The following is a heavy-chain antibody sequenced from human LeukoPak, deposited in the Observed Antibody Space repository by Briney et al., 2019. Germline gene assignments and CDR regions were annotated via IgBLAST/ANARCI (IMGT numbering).Heavy chain of an antibody. CDR3: ARETPGQGAFDI. Sequence: GGSLRLCCAASEFSVSSNHMSWVRQAPGKGLERVSIIYSGGSTYYADSVKGRFTISRDNSKNTLYLQMNSLRAEDTAVYFCARETPGQGAFDIWGQGTMVTVSS. CDR1: EFSVSSNH. V-gene: IGHV3-53*01. CDR2: IYSGGST. J-gene: IGHJ3*02.